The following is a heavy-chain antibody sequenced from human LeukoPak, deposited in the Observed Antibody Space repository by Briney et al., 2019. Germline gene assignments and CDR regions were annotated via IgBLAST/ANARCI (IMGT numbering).Heavy chain of an antibody. Sequence: ASVKVSCKASGYTFTGYYMHWVRQAPGQGLEWMGWINPNSGGTNYAQKFQGRVTMTRDTSISTAYMELSRLRSEDTAVYYCARAWAALGQFDAFDIWGQGTMVTVSS. V-gene: IGHV1-2*02. CDR1: GYTFTGYY. J-gene: IGHJ3*02. D-gene: IGHD7-27*01. CDR2: INPNSGGT. CDR3: ARAWAALGQFDAFDI.